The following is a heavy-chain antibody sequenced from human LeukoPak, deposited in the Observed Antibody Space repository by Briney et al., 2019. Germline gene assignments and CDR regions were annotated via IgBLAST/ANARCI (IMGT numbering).Heavy chain of an antibody. D-gene: IGHD3-10*01. CDR3: AKVTYSDYGSGRPPFMDV. V-gene: IGHV3-23*01. Sequence: GGSLRLSCAASGFNFCNYAMSWVRQAPGKRLELVSTISDRCVSTYYADSVTGRFTISRDNSKNTLYLQMSSLRAEDTAIHYCAKVTYSDYGSGRPPFMDVWGQGTTVAVSS. CDR2: ISDRCVST. J-gene: IGHJ6*02. CDR1: GFNFCNYA.